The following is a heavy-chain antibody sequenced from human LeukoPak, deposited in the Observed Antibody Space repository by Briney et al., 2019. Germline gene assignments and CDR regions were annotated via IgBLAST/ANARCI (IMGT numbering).Heavy chain of an antibody. V-gene: IGHV4-59*01. CDR1: GGSISGYY. D-gene: IGHD6-13*01. J-gene: IGHJ1*01. CDR3: ARVASSSWSAEYFQH. CDR2: IYYSGST. Sequence: SETLSLTCTVSGGSISGYYWSWIRQPPGKGLEWIGYIYYSGSTNYNPSLKSRVTISVDTSKNQFSLKLSSVTAADTAVYYCARVASSSWSAEYFQHWGQGTLVTVSS.